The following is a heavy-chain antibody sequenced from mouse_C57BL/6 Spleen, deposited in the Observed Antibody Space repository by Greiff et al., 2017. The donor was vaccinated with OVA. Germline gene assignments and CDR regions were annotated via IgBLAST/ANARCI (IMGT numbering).Heavy chain of an antibody. CDR1: GFTFTDYY. CDR3: ARYRAYDGFAY. J-gene: IGHJ3*01. Sequence: EVQLVESGGGLVQPGGSLSLSCAASGFTFTDYYMSWVRQPPGKALEWLGFIRNKANGYTTEYSASVKGRFTISRDNSQSILYLQMNALRAEDSAIYYCARYRAYDGFAYWGQGTLVTVSA. CDR2: IRNKANGYTT. V-gene: IGHV7-3*01. D-gene: IGHD2-3*01.